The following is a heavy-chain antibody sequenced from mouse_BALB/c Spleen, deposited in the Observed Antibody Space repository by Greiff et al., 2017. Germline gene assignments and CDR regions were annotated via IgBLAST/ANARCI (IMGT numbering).Heavy chain of an antibody. J-gene: IGHJ3*01. CDR3: ARADYYGSSSVAY. D-gene: IGHD1-1*01. V-gene: IGHV1S135*01. CDR2: IDPYNGGT. Sequence: VQLKESGPELVKPGASVKVSCKASGYAFTSYNMYWVKQSHGKSLEWIGYIDPYNGGTSYNQKFKGKATLTVDKSSSTAYMHLNSLTSEDSAVYYCARADYYGSSSVAYWGQGTLVTVSA. CDR1: GYAFTSYN.